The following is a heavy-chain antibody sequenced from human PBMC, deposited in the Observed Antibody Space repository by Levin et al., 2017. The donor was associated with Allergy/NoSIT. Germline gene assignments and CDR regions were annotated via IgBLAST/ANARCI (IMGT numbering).Heavy chain of an antibody. CDR3: TREPPIPLHNHAFDC. V-gene: IGHV3-49*03. Sequence: SLKISCTTSGFTFGDYALGWFRQAPGRGLEWVAFIRSKTYRGTTEYAASVKGRFTISRDDSKNIAYLEMRGLQTDDTGVYYCTREPPIPLHNHAFDCWGQGTLVTVSS. CDR1: GFTFGDYA. CDR2: IRSKTYRGTT. D-gene: IGHD1-1*01. J-gene: IGHJ4*02.